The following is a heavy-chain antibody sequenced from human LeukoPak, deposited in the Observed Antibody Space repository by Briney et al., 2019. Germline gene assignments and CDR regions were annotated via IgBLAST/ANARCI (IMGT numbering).Heavy chain of an antibody. J-gene: IGHJ4*02. Sequence: GGSLRLSCAASGFTFSSYGMHWVRQAPGKGLEWVAVIWYDGSNKYYADSVKGRFTVSRDNSKNTLYLQMNSLRAEDTAVYYCAKDRDWYYFDYWGQGTLVTVSS. CDR1: GFTFSSYG. V-gene: IGHV3-33*06. CDR3: AKDRDWYYFDY. CDR2: IWYDGSNK. D-gene: IGHD5-24*01.